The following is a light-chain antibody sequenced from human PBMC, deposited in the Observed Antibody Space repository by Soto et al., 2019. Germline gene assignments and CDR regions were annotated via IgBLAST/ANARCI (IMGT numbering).Light chain of an antibody. CDR1: SSDVGGYNY. CDR3: SSYTSSSTLAV. V-gene: IGLV2-14*01. J-gene: IGLJ3*02. Sequence: QSALTQPASVSGSPGQSITISCTGTSSDVGGYNYVSWYQQHPGKAPKLMIYEVSNRPSGVYNRFSGSKSGNTASLTISGRQAEDEADYYCSSYTSSSTLAVFGGGTKLTVL. CDR2: EVS.